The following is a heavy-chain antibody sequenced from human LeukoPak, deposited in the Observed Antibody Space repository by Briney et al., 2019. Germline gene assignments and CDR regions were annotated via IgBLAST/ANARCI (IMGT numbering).Heavy chain of an antibody. V-gene: IGHV4-61*02. CDR1: GGSISSGSYY. D-gene: IGHD4-17*01. CDR2: IYTSGST. Sequence: PSETLSLTCTVSGGSISSGSYYWSWIRQPAGKGLEWIWRIYTSGSTNYNPSLKSRVTISVDTSKNQFSLKLSSVTAADTAVYYCARHKTTVTTKPPAGAFDIWGQGTMVTVSS. J-gene: IGHJ3*02. CDR3: ARHKTTVTTKPPAGAFDI.